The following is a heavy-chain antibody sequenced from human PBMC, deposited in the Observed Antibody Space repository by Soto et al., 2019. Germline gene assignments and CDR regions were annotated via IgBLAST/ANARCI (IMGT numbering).Heavy chain of an antibody. CDR3: AKDGSIVATPVDY. V-gene: IGHV3-74*01. J-gene: IGHJ4*02. CDR1: GFTFSSYW. Sequence: AGGSLRHWWAASGFTFSSYWRRLVRQATGKGLVWVSRINSDGSSTNYADSVKGRFTISRDNSKNTLYLQMNSLRAEDMAVYYCAKDGSIVATPVDYWGQGTLVTVSS. D-gene: IGHD5-12*01. CDR2: INSDGSST.